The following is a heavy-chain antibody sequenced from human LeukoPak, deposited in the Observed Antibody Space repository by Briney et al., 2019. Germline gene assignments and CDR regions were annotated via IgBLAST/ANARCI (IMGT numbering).Heavy chain of an antibody. CDR2: ISSSSSTV. J-gene: IGHJ3*02. D-gene: IGHD1-14*01. CDR3: ARYTTSGNAFDI. V-gene: IGHV3-48*01. CDR1: GFTFSSYS. Sequence: PGGSLRLSCAASGFTFSSYSMNWVRQAPGKGLEWVSYISSSSSTVYYADSVKGRFTISRDNAKNSLYLQMNSLRAEDTAVYYCARYTTSGNAFDIWGQGTMVTVSS.